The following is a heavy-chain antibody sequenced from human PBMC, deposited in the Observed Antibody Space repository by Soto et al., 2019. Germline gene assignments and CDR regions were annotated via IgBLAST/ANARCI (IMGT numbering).Heavy chain of an antibody. D-gene: IGHD3-3*01. CDR1: GFTFCNYW. J-gene: IGHJ5*02. V-gene: IGHV3-74*01. Sequence: GSLRLSCVGSGFTFCNYWMHWVRQAPGKGLEWVSRVKSDGSSTSYADSVKGRFTISRDNAKNSLYLQMNSLRAEDTAVYYCARVGTDYDFWSGYFSRFSYNWFDPWGQGTLVTVSS. CDR2: VKSDGSST. CDR3: ARVGTDYDFWSGYFSRFSYNWFDP.